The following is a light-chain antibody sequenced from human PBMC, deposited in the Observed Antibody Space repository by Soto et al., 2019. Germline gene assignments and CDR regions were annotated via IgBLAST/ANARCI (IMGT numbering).Light chain of an antibody. J-gene: IGKJ2*02. CDR1: RTISSY. Sequence: EIQMTQSPSSMSASVGDRVTISCRASRTISSYLIWYQQKPGKAPQLLMYGVSTLQGGVSSRLSGSGFGTDFTLTITNLQPEDFATYYCQQSYSSPRTFGQGTKIDIK. CDR3: QQSYSSPRT. V-gene: IGKV1-39*01. CDR2: GVS.